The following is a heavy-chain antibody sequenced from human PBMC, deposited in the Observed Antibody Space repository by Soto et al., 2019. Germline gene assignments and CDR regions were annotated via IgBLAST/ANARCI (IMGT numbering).Heavy chain of an antibody. V-gene: IGHV1-69*01. CDR2: IIPMFGIT. CDR1: GGTFSNYA. Sequence: QVQLVQSGAEVRRPGSSVKVSCKASGGTFSNYAITWVRQAPGQGLEWIGGIIPMFGITNYEQKFQGRVTITADESRNDAYMEMSGLRYEDTAVYYCVPLQPSTIVGCPGMDVWGEGTTVTVSS. D-gene: IGHD4-4*01. CDR3: VPLQPSTIVGCPGMDV. J-gene: IGHJ6*02.